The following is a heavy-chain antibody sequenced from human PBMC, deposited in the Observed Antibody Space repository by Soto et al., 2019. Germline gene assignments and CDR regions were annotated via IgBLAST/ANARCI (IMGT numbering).Heavy chain of an antibody. D-gene: IGHD6-19*01. CDR1: GFTFSSYG. J-gene: IGHJ4*02. Sequence: QVQLVESGGGVVQPGRSLRLSCAASGFTFSSYGMHWVRQAPGKGLEWVAVISYDGSNKYYADSVKGRFTISRDNSKNTLYLQMNSLRAEDTAVYYCAKDQDSSGWPIDYWGQGTLVTVSS. CDR3: AKDQDSSGWPIDY. V-gene: IGHV3-30*18. CDR2: ISYDGSNK.